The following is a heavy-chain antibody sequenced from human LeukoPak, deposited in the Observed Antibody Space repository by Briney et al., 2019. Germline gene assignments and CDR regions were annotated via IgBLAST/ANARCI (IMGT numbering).Heavy chain of an antibody. Sequence: PGGSPRLSCAASGFTFSSYTMNWVRQAPGKGLEWVSSISSTSTYSYYSDSVKGRFTISRDNAKNSLSLQMNSLRAEDTAVYYCARVLPVAATEAFDIWGQGTVVTVSS. V-gene: IGHV3-21*01. CDR3: ARVLPVAATEAFDI. CDR2: ISSTSTYS. CDR1: GFTFSSYT. D-gene: IGHD2-15*01. J-gene: IGHJ3*02.